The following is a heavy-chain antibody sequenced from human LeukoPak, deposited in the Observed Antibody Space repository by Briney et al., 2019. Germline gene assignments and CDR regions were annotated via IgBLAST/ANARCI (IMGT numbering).Heavy chain of an antibody. V-gene: IGHV3-9*01. D-gene: IGHD3-22*01. Sequence: PGGSLRLSCAASGFTFDDYAMHWVRQAPGKGLEWVSGISLNSGSIGYADSVKGRFTISRDNAKNSLYLQMNSLRAEDTALYYCAKGYDSSGYRMGGVFDIWGQGTMVTVSS. CDR2: ISLNSGSI. CDR1: GFTFDDYA. J-gene: IGHJ3*02. CDR3: AKGYDSSGYRMGGVFDI.